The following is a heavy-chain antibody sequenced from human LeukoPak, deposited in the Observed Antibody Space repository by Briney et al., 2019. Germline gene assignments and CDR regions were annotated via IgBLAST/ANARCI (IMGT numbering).Heavy chain of an antibody. CDR2: MNPNSGNT. J-gene: IGHJ6*02. D-gene: IGHD2-21*02. Sequence: GASVKASCKASGYTFTSYDINWVRQATGQGLGWMGWMNPNSGNTGYAQKFQGRVTMTRNTSISTAYMELSSLRSEDTAVYYCARGRVSTTRKLVLVTYRLYYYYYGMDVWGQGTTVTVSS. V-gene: IGHV1-8*01. CDR1: GYTFTSYD. CDR3: ARGRVSTTRKLVLVTYRLYYYYYGMDV.